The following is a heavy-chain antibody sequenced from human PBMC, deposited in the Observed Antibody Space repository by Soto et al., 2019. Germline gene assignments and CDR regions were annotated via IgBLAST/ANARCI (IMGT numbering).Heavy chain of an antibody. CDR3: AREIGSGGSCYSGYYYYGMDV. CDR1: GGTFSSYA. J-gene: IGHJ6*02. CDR2: IIPIFGTA. Sequence: QVQLVQSGAEVKKPGSSVKVSCKASGGTFSSYAISWVRQAPGQGLEWMGGIIPIFGTATYAQKFQGRVTITADESTSTAYMELSSLRSEDTAVYYCAREIGSGGSCYSGYYYYGMDVWGQGTTVTVSS. D-gene: IGHD2-15*01. V-gene: IGHV1-69*01.